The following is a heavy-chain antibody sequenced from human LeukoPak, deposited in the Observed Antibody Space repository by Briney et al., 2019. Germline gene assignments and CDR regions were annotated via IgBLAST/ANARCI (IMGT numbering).Heavy chain of an antibody. Sequence: ASVKVSCKASGYTFTSYGISWVRQAPGQGLEWMGWISAYNGNTNYAQKLQGRVTMTTDTSTSTAYMELRSLRSDDTAVYYCARAGRVLWFGEPNYYYHYMDVWGKGTTVTISS. D-gene: IGHD3-10*01. CDR3: ARAGRVLWFGEPNYYYHYMDV. V-gene: IGHV1-18*01. CDR2: ISAYNGNT. J-gene: IGHJ6*03. CDR1: GYTFTSYG.